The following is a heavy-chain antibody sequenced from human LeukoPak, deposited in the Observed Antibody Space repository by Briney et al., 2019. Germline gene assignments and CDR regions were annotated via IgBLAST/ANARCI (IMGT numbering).Heavy chain of an antibody. CDR2: IYYSGST. J-gene: IGHJ6*03. V-gene: IGHV4-59*01. D-gene: IGHD3-3*01. CDR3: AREQKNSLTIARYYYYYYMDV. CDR1: GGSISSYY. Sequence: SETLSLTCTVSGGSISSYYWSWIRQPPGKGLEWIGYIYYSGSTNYNPSLKSRVTISVDTSKNQFSLKLSSVTAADTAVYYCAREQKNSLTIARYYYYYYMDVWGKGTTVTVSS.